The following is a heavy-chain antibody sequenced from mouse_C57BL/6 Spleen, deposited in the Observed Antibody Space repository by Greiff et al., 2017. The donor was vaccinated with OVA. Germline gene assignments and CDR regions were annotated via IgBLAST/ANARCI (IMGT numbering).Heavy chain of an antibody. CDR2: INPSTGGT. Sequence: EVQLQQSGPELVKPGASVKISCKASGYSFTGYYMNWVKQSPEKSLEWIGEINPSTGGTTYNQKFKAKATLTVDKSSSTAYMQLKSLTSEDSAVYYCASLTWGDYWGQGTTLTVSS. J-gene: IGHJ2*01. V-gene: IGHV1-42*01. D-gene: IGHD4-1*01. CDR1: GYSFTGYY. CDR3: ASLTWGDY.